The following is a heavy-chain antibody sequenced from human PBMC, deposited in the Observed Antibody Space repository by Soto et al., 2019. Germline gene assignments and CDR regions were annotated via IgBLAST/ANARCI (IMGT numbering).Heavy chain of an antibody. Sequence: PSETLSLTCAVSGGSISSSNWWSWVRQPPGKGLEWIGEIYHSGSTNYNPSLKSRVTISVDKSKNQFSLELSSVTAADTAVYYCARIQGRSIAAAGPDYWGQGTLVTVSS. CDR2: IYHSGST. CDR3: ARIQGRSIAAAGPDY. V-gene: IGHV4-4*02. CDR1: GGSISSSNW. D-gene: IGHD6-13*01. J-gene: IGHJ4*02.